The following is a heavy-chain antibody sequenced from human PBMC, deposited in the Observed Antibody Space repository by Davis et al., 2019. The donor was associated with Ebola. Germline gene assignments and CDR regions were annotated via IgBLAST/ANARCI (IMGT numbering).Heavy chain of an antibody. J-gene: IGHJ2*01. CDR3: AHRRPLWYFDL. V-gene: IGHV2-5*02. Sequence: SGPTLVKPTQTLTLTCTFPGFSLRTSGVGVGWIRQPPGKALEWLALIYWDDDKRYSPSLKSRLTITKDTSKNQVVLTMTNMDPVDTATYYCAHRRPLWYFDLWGRGTLVTVSS. CDR1: GFSLRTSGVG. D-gene: IGHD1-14*01. CDR2: IYWDDDK.